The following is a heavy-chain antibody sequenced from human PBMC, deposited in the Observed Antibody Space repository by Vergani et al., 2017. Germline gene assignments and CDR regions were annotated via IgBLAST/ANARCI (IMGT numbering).Heavy chain of an antibody. J-gene: IGHJ4*02. V-gene: IGHV3-13*01. CDR2: IGTAGDT. CDR1: GFTFSTYD. Sequence: EVQPVVSGGGLVQPGGSLRLSCAASGFTFSTYDMHWVRQATGKGLEWVSAIGTAGDTYYPGSVKGRFTSSRENAKNSLYLQMNGLRAGDTAVYYCARRDSSSPALDYWGQGTLVTVSS. D-gene: IGHD6-6*01. CDR3: ARRDSSSPALDY.